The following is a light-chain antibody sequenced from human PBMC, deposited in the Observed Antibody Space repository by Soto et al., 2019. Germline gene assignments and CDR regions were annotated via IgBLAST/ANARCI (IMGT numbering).Light chain of an antibody. Sequence: QSVLTQPASVSASPGQSIAISCTGTSSDVGGYNYVSWYQQHPGKAPKLMIYDVSYRPSGVSNRFSGSKSGNTASLTISGLQAEDEADYYCSSYTSSTTYFFGTGTKVTV. CDR1: SSDVGGYNY. V-gene: IGLV2-14*01. J-gene: IGLJ1*01. CDR2: DVS. CDR3: SSYTSSTTYF.